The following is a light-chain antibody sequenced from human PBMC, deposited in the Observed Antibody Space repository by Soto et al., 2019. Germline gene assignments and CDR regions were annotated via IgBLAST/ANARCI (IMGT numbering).Light chain of an antibody. CDR1: QPIANW. J-gene: IGKJ4*01. V-gene: IGKV1-12*01. Sequence: DIQVTQSPSSVSASVGDRVTITCRASQPIANWLAWYQQKPGKAPKLLIYAASSLQSGVPSRFSGSGSGTDLTLTISSLQPEDFATYYCQQANSFPPLTFGGGTTVEIK. CDR3: QQANSFPPLT. CDR2: AAS.